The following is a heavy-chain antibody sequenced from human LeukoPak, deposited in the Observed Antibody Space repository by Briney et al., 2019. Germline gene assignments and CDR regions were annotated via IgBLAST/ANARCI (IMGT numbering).Heavy chain of an antibody. J-gene: IGHJ5*02. CDR3: ARGHEEENWFDP. CDR2: ISYDGSNK. Sequence: GRSLRLSCAASGFAFSSYGMHWVRQAPGKGLEWVAVISYDGSNKYYADSVKGRFTISRDNSKNTLYLQMNSLRAEDTAVYYCARGHEEENWFDPWGQGTLVTVSS. V-gene: IGHV3-30*03. CDR1: GFAFSSYG.